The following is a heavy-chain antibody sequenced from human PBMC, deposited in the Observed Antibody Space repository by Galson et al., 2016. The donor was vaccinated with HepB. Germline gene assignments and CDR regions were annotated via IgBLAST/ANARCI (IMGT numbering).Heavy chain of an antibody. CDR3: AKGRGAGYSGCEWNFDH. CDR2: IDTSDSTT. V-gene: IGHV3-23*05. CDR1: GFTFSSYA. D-gene: IGHD5-12*01. J-gene: IGHJ4*02. Sequence: SLRLSCAASGFTFSSYAMTWVRQAPGKGLEWVSSIDTSDSTTGDSEGRFTISRDNSKNTLYLQMYSLRAGDTAVYYCAKGRGAGYSGCEWNFDHWGQGSLVTVSS.